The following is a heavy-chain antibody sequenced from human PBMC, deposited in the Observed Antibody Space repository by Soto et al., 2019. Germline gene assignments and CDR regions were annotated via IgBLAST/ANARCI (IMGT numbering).Heavy chain of an antibody. CDR3: ARPYCDSTSCYTDWFDT. CDR1: GYSFSTYD. V-gene: IGHV1-8*01. Sequence: QVQLVQAGAEVKKHGASVKVSCKASGYSFSTYDINRVRQAAGQGLEWMGWVNPKSGNTDYAQRFRGRGTMTSNTSISTAYMELSALTPEDTAVYYCARPYCDSTSCYTDWFDTCGQGTMVTVSS. D-gene: IGHD2-2*02. CDR2: VNPKSGNT. J-gene: IGHJ5*02.